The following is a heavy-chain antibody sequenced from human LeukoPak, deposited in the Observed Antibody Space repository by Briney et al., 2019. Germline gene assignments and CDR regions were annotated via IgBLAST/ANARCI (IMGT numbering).Heavy chain of an antibody. CDR3: ANRGNTVTTLDY. V-gene: IGHV3-23*01. J-gene: IGHJ4*02. Sequence: GGSLRLSCAASGSTFSNYAMSWVRQAPGKGLEWVSGISPSGGTICYADSVKGRFTVSRDNSKNTLYLQMNSLRAEDTAVYYCANRGNTVTTLDYWGQGTLVTVSS. CDR2: ISPSGGTI. D-gene: IGHD4-17*01. CDR1: GSTFSNYA.